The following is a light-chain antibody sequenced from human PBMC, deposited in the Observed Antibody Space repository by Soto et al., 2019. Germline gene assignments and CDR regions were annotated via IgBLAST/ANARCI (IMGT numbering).Light chain of an antibody. Sequence: EIVLTQSPGTLSLSPGERATLSCRASQSVSSSYLAWYQQNPGQAPRLLIYGASSRATGIPDRFSGSGSGTDFTLTISRLEPEDFAVYYCQQYGSSPRTLGQGTKVEIK. CDR2: GAS. CDR3: QQYGSSPRT. J-gene: IGKJ1*01. CDR1: QSVSSSY. V-gene: IGKV3-20*01.